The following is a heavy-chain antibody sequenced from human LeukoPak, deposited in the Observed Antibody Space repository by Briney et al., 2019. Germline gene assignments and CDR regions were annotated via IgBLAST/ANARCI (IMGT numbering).Heavy chain of an antibody. Sequence: SETLSLTCNVSGGSITSHYWTWIRQAPGRGLERVGYINDSGKTDHTPSLSSRVTMSIDTSKNQFSLKLSAVTAADTAIYYCAGAYSYYYYYMDVWGRGTTVTVSS. CDR3: AGAYSYYYYYMDV. D-gene: IGHD2-15*01. CDR1: GGSITSHY. CDR2: INDSGKT. J-gene: IGHJ6*03. V-gene: IGHV4-59*03.